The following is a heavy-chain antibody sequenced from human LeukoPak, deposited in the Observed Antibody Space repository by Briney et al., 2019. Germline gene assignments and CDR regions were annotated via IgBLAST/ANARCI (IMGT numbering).Heavy chain of an antibody. V-gene: IGHV3-49*03. Sequence: PGGSLRLSCTASGFTFGDYAMTWFRQAPGKGLEWVGFIRSKAYGGTTEYAASVRGRFTISRDDSKSIAYLQMNSLKIEDTALYYCTRGYSYIPYWGQGTLVTVSS. J-gene: IGHJ4*02. CDR3: TRGYSYIPY. CDR2: IRSKAYGGTT. CDR1: GFTFGDYA. D-gene: IGHD5-18*01.